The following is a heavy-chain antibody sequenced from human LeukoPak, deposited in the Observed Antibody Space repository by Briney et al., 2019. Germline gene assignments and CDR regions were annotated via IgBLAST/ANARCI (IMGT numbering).Heavy chain of an antibody. J-gene: IGHJ3*02. V-gene: IGHV1-8*01. Sequence: ASVKVSCKASGYTFTSYDINWVRQATGQGLKWMGWMNPNSGNTGYAQKFQGRVTMTRNTSISTAYMELSSLRSEDTAVYYCARGGGDCSSTSCPSDAFDIWGQGTMVTVSS. CDR2: MNPNSGNT. CDR1: GYTFTSYD. D-gene: IGHD2-2*01. CDR3: ARGGGDCSSTSCPSDAFDI.